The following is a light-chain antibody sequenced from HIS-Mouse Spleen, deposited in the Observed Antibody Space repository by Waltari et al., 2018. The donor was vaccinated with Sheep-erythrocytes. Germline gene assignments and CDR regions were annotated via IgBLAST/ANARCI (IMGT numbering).Light chain of an antibody. J-gene: IGKJ2*01. CDR1: QGISSY. Sequence: AIRMTQSPSSLSASTGDRVTITCRASQGISSYLAWYQQKPGKAPNLLIYAASPLQSGVPSRFSGSGSGTDFTLTISCLQSEDFATYYCQQYYSYPYTFGQGTKLEIK. CDR3: QQYYSYPYT. V-gene: IGKV1-8*01. CDR2: AAS.